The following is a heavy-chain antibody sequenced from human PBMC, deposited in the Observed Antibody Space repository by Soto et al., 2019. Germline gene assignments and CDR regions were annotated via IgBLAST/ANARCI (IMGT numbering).Heavy chain of an antibody. CDR1: GDSISNLDYF. CDR3: ARGRYCLTGRCFPNWFDP. CDR2: IYKSATT. D-gene: IGHD7-27*01. Sequence: SETLSLTCSVSGDSISNLDYFWAWIRQPPGQALEYIGYIYKSATTYYNPSFESRVAISVDTSESQFSLNVTSVTAADTAVYFCARGRYCLTGRCFPNWFDPWGQGALVTVSS. V-gene: IGHV4-30-4*01. J-gene: IGHJ5*02.